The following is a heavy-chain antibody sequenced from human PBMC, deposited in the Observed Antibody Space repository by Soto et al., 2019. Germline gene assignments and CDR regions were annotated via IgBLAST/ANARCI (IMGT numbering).Heavy chain of an antibody. D-gene: IGHD6-13*01. Sequence: ESGGGVVQPGRSLRLSCAASGFTFSSYGMHWVRQAPGKGLEWVAVIWYDGSNKYYADSVKGRFTISRDNSKNTLYLQMNSLRAEDTAVYYCAREGGDSSSWGFGWFDPWGQGTLVTVSS. CDR2: IWYDGSNK. CDR1: GFTFSSYG. CDR3: AREGGDSSSWGFGWFDP. J-gene: IGHJ5*02. V-gene: IGHV3-33*01.